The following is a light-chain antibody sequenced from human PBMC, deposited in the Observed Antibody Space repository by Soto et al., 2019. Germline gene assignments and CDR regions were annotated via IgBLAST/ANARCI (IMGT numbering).Light chain of an antibody. CDR2: DVT. J-gene: IGLJ1*01. CDR1: SSDVGVYNS. CDR3: SSFTSTITYV. V-gene: IGLV2-14*01. Sequence: HSVLTQPASVSGSPGQSITISCTGTSSDVGVYNSVSWYRQDPGKAPKLMIYDVTNRPSGVSNRFSGSKSGNTASLTISGLQAEDEADYYCSSFTSTITYVFGPGTKVTV.